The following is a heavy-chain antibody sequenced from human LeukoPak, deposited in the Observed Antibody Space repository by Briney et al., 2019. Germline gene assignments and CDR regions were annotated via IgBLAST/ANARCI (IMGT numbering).Heavy chain of an antibody. J-gene: IGHJ4*02. CDR3: AKATVTTELYYFDY. CDR1: GYSFTSYW. V-gene: IGHV5-51*04. Sequence: GESLKISCKGSGYSFTSYWIGWVRQLPGKGLEWMGIIYPGDSDTSYSPSFQGQVTISADKPISTAYLQWSSLKASDTAMYYCAKATVTTELYYFDYWGQGTLVTVSS. CDR2: IYPGDSDT. D-gene: IGHD4-17*01.